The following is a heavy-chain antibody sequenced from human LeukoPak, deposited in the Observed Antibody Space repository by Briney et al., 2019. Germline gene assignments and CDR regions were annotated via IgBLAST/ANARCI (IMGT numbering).Heavy chain of an antibody. J-gene: IGHJ6*03. Sequence: GGSLRLSCATSGFTFSSYSMNWVRQAPGKGLEWVSSISSSSSYIHYADSVKGRFTICRDNAKNSLYLQMNSLRAEDTAVYYCARGKYCTNGVCYHYYYYYMDVWGKGTTVTVSS. CDR2: ISSSSSYI. CDR3: ARGKYCTNGVCYHYYYYYMDV. V-gene: IGHV3-21*01. D-gene: IGHD2-8*01. CDR1: GFTFSSYS.